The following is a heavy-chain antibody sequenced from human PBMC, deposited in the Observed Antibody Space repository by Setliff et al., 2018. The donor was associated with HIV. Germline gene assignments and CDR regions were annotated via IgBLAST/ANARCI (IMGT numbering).Heavy chain of an antibody. J-gene: IGHJ3*02. CDR1: GYSFTNHY. CDR2: INPTGGST. Sequence: GASVKVSCKSSGYSFTNHYMHWVRQAPGQGLEWRGVINPTGGSTRNTQKFQGRVAMTRDTSTSTVYMELSSLRSEDTAVYYCASAGAWQRNALDIWGQGTMVTVSS. V-gene: IGHV1-46*01. D-gene: IGHD5-12*01. CDR3: ASAGAWQRNALDI.